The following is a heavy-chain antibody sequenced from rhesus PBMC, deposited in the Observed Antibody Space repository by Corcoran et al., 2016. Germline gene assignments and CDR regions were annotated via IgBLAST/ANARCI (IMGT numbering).Heavy chain of an antibody. J-gene: IGHJ2*01. D-gene: IGHD3-28*01. CDR3: ARDPSITMIVVITQKWYFDL. CDR2: INPYNGNT. CDR1: GYTLTDYF. Sequence: QVQLVQSGAEVKKPGSSVKVSCKASGYTLTDYFMHWVRQAPRQGLEWMGWINPYNGNTKYAQKFQGRFTMTRETSTSTAYMELSSLRSEDTAVYYCARDPSITMIVVITQKWYFDLWGPSTPITISS. V-gene: IGHV1S2*01.